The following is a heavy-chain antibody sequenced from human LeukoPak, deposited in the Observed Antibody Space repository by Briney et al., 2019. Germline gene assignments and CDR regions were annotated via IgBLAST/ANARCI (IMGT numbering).Heavy chain of an antibody. CDR3: TKEDFDY. CDR1: GLTFSNYW. V-gene: IGHV3-7*01. Sequence: PGGSLRLSRAASGLTFSNYWMRWVRQAPGKGLEWVAAIRQDGNEIYYADSVKARFTISRDNTKKSLYLQMNSLRAEDTAVYYCTKEDFDYWGQGSLVTVSS. CDR2: IRQDGNEI. J-gene: IGHJ4*02.